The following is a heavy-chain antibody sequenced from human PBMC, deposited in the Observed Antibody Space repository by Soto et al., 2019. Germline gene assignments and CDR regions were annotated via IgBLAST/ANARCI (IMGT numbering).Heavy chain of an antibody. CDR3: TRDKNPNQKQYYFDY. J-gene: IGHJ4*02. CDR1: XFTFGDYA. CDR2: IRSKAYGGTT. Sequence: LRLSCTASXFTFGDYAISWFRQAPGKGLEWVGFIRSKAYGGTTEYAASVKGRFTISRDDSKSIAYLQMNSLKTEDTAVYYCTRDKNPNQKQYYFDYWGQGTLVTVSS. V-gene: IGHV3-49*03. D-gene: IGHD6-19*01.